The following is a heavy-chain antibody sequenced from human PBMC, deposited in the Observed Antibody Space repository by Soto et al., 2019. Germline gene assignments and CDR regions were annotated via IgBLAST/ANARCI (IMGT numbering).Heavy chain of an antibody. CDR2: MNPNSGNT. D-gene: IGHD3-9*01. CDR1: GYTFTSYD. J-gene: IGHJ6*02. Sequence: ASVKVSCKASGYTFTSYDINWVRQATGQGLEWMGWMNPNSGNTGYAQKFQGRVTMTRNTSISTAYMELSSLRSEDTAVYYCARDVSLPYFGYYYYGMDVWGQGTTVTVSS. V-gene: IGHV1-8*01. CDR3: ARDVSLPYFGYYYYGMDV.